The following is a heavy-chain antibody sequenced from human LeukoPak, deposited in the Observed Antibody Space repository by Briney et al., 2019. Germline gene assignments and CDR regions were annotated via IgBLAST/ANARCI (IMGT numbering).Heavy chain of an antibody. CDR3: TTSRVVDP. CDR2: IKRKTDGGTT. CDR1: GFTFSNAY. Sequence: GGSLRLSCAASGFTFSNAYMNWVRQAPGKGLEWVGRIKRKTDGGTTDYAAAVKGRFTISRDDAKNTLFLQMNTLKTEDTAVYYCTTSRVVDPWGQGTLVTVPS. V-gene: IGHV3-15*01. J-gene: IGHJ5*02.